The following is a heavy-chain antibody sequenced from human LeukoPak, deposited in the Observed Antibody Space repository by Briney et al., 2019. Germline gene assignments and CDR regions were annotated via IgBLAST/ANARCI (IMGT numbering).Heavy chain of an antibody. CDR2: ISSSSSYI. J-gene: IGHJ4*02. V-gene: IGHV3-21*03. CDR1: GCTFSNYW. Sequence: CXXSGCTFSNYWMNWVRQAPGKGLEWVSSISSSSSYIYYADSVKGRFTISRDNAKNSLYVQRNRVRDEDTAVSYXXXXLXXXXXXXXCXFDYWGQGTLVTVSS. CDR3: XXXLXXXXXXXXCXFDY.